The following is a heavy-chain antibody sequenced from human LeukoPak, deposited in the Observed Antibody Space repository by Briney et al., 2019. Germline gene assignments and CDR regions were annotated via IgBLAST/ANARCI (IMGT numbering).Heavy chain of an antibody. CDR3: ARCSGGSCSSEWYFDL. CDR1: GFTFSSYS. J-gene: IGHJ2*01. D-gene: IGHD2-15*01. V-gene: IGHV3-21*01. Sequence: GGSLRLSCAASGFTFSSYSMNWVRQAPGKGLEWVSSITSDSSYTHYADSVKGRFTISRGNAENSVYLQMNSLRAEDTAVYYCARCSGGSCSSEWYFDLWGRGTLVTASS. CDR2: ITSDSSYT.